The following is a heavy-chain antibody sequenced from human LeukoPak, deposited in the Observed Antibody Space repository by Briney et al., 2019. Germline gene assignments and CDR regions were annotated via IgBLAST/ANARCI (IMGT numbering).Heavy chain of an antibody. D-gene: IGHD3-22*01. J-gene: IGHJ4*02. CDR3: ARDLALRSSSGDFDY. Sequence: ASVKVSCKASGGTFSSYAISWVRQAPGQGLEWMGWISAYNGNTNYAQKLQGGVAMTTDTSTNTAYMELRSLRSDDTAVYYCARDLALRSSSGDFDYWGQGTLVTVSS. V-gene: IGHV1-18*01. CDR2: ISAYNGNT. CDR1: GGTFSSYA.